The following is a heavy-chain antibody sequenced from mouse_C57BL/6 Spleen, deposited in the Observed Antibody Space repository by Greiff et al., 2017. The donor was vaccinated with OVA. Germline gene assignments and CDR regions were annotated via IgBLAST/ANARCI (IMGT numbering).Heavy chain of an antibody. V-gene: IGHV1-39*01. Sequence: VQLKESGPELVKPGASVKISCKASGYSFTDYNMNWVKQSNGKSLEWIGVINPNYGTTSYNQQFKGKASLTVDQSSSTAYMQLNSLTSEVAVVDYCARSRDGYYPYAMDYWGQGTSVTVSS. J-gene: IGHJ4*01. CDR3: ARSRDGYYPYAMDY. CDR1: GYSFTDYN. CDR2: INPNYGTT. D-gene: IGHD2-3*01.